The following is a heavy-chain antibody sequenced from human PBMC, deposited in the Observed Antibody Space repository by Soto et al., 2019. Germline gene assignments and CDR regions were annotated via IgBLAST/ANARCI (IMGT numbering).Heavy chain of an antibody. CDR3: ARTVDIVVVPAAIEIDP. CDR1: GYTLTSDG. D-gene: IGHD2-2*01. CDR2: ISAYNGNT. J-gene: IGHJ5*02. V-gene: IGHV1-18*01. Sequence: ASVKGSCKASGYTLTSDGISWVRQAPGQGIEWMGWISAYNGNTNYAQKLQGRVTMTTDTSTSTAYMELRSLRSDDTAVYYCARTVDIVVVPAAIEIDPWGQGTLVAVSS.